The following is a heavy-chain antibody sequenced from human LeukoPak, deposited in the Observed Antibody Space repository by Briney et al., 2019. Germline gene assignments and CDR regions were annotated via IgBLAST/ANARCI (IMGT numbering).Heavy chain of an antibody. J-gene: IGHJ4*02. CDR1: GYSFTSYW. D-gene: IGHD3-22*01. Sequence: GESLKISCKGSGYSFTSYWIGWVRQMPGKGLEWMGVIYPGDSDTSSSPSFQGQVTISADKSISTAYLQWSSLKASDTAMYYCARHGSPYYDSSGYYYEFDYWGQGTLVTVSS. V-gene: IGHV5-51*01. CDR3: ARHGSPYYDSSGYYYEFDY. CDR2: IYPGDSDT.